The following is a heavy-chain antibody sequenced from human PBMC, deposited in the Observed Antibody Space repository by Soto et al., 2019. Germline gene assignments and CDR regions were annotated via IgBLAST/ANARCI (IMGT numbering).Heavy chain of an antibody. Sequence: QVQLVQSGAEVKKPGSSVKVSCKASGGTFSSYAISWVRQAPGQGLEWMGGIIPIFGTANYAQKFQGRVTITADKSTSTAYMELRSLRSEDTAVYYCASPSVVGVVINDRGYYYGMDVWGQGTTVTVSS. D-gene: IGHD3-3*01. J-gene: IGHJ6*02. CDR3: ASPSVVGVVINDRGYYYGMDV. V-gene: IGHV1-69*06. CDR1: GGTFSSYA. CDR2: IIPIFGTA.